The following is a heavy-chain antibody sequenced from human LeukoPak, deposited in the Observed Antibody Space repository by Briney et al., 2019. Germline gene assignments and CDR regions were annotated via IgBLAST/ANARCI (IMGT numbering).Heavy chain of an antibody. Sequence: SVKVSCKASGGTSSSYAISWVRQAPGQGLEWMGGIIPNFVTANYAQKFQGRVTITADESTSTAYMELSSLRSEDTAVYDCAREKVTMVRGVIRRTRFDPWGQGTLVTVSS. D-gene: IGHD3-10*01. J-gene: IGHJ5*02. CDR3: AREKVTMVRGVIRRTRFDP. CDR1: GGTSSSYA. V-gene: IGHV1-69*01. CDR2: IIPNFVTA.